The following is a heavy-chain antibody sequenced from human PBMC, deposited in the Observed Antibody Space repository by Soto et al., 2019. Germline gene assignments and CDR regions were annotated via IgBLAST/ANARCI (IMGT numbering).Heavy chain of an antibody. CDR2: IYYSGST. V-gene: IGHV4-59*01. J-gene: IGHJ4*02. CDR1: GASIRSSF. Sequence: QVQLQESGPGLVKPSETLSLTCTVSGASIRSSFWSWIRQPPGKGLEWIGYIYYSGSTNYNPSLKTRVTMSIDTSKSQFSLKLTAVTAADTAIDDCASRGDYDPLFDYWGQGTLVTVSS. CDR3: ASRGDYDPLFDY. D-gene: IGHD3-16*01.